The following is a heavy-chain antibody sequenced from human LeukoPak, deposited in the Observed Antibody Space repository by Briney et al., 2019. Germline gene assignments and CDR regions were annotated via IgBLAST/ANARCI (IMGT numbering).Heavy chain of an antibody. Sequence: ASVKVSCKASGYTFTGYYMHWVRQAPGQGLEWMRWINPNSGGTNYAQKFQGRVTLTRDTSITTAYMELSRLRSDDTAVYYCARDSEYDSSGYLNYWGQGTLVTVSS. V-gene: IGHV1-2*02. D-gene: IGHD3-22*01. CDR2: INPNSGGT. CDR1: GYTFTGYY. CDR3: ARDSEYDSSGYLNY. J-gene: IGHJ4*02.